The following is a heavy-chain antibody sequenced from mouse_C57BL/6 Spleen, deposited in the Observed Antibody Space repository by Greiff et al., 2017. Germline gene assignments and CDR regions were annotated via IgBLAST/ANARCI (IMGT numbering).Heavy chain of an antibody. J-gene: IGHJ4*01. CDR1: GYTFTDYY. CDR2: IGPGSGST. Sequence: VKLMESGAELVKPGASVKISCKASGYTFTDYYINWVKQRPGQGLEWIGKIGPGSGSTYYNEKFKGKATLTADKSSSTAYMQLSSLTSEDSAVYFCARGRDYYGSSYDYYAMDYWGQGTSVTVSS. D-gene: IGHD1-1*01. V-gene: IGHV1-77*01. CDR3: ARGRDYYGSSYDYYAMDY.